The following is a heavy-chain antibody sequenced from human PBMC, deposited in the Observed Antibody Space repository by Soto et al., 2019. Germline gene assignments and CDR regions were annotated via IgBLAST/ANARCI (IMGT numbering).Heavy chain of an antibody. Sequence: GASVKVSGKAAGYTFGAYTMNWVRQATGQSLEWMGWINVGSGNTRYSQNFQGRVSITRDTSASTVYMELTGLKSEDTAMYYCARDTETLGPRANDALDIWGQGTMVTVSS. J-gene: IGHJ3*02. CDR3: ARDTETLGPRANDALDI. V-gene: IGHV1-3*01. CDR2: INVGSGNT. D-gene: IGHD3-3*02. CDR1: GYTFGAYT.